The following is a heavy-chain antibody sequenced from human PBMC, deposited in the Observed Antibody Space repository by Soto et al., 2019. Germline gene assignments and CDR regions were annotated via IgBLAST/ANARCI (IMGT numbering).Heavy chain of an antibody. V-gene: IGHV4-30-4*01. J-gene: IGHJ4*02. D-gene: IGHD5-18*01. CDR2: IYYSGST. CDR3: ARGGQDEYSYGYLSYFDY. Sequence: SETLSLTCTVSGGSISSGDYYWSWIRQPPGKGLEWIGYIYYSGSTYYNPSLKSRVTISVDTSKNQFSLKLSSVTAADTAVYYCARGGQDEYSYGYLSYFDYWGQGTLVTVSS. CDR1: GGSISSGDYY.